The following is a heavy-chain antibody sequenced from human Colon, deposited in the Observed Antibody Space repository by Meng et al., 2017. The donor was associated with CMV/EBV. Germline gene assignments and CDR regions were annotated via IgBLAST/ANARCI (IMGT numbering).Heavy chain of an antibody. CDR2: INHSGTT. CDR1: GGSFPNYS. D-gene: IGHD6-6*01. J-gene: IGHJ4*02. Sequence: QWPLQQSCAVLLKPSAPLSLTSAPVGGSFPNYSWSWLPQPPGKGLGWIAEINHSGTTYYNPSLKSRVTLSLDSSTNQFSLKLSSVTAADAAIYYCARGWVRDRSSLHFDYWGQGTLVTVSS. V-gene: IGHV4-34*01. CDR3: ARGWVRDRSSLHFDY.